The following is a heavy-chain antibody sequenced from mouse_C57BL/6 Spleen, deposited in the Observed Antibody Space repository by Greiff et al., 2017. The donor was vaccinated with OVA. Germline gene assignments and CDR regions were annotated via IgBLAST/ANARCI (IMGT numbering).Heavy chain of an antibody. J-gene: IGHJ3*01. CDR2: IYPGDGDT. CDR1: GYAFSSSW. CDR3: ARNPITTVVAPFAY. Sequence: LVESGPELVKPGASVKISCKASGYAFSSSWMNWVKQRPGKGLEWIGRIYPGDGDTNYNGKFKGKATLTADKSSSTAYMQLSSLTSEDSAVYFCARNPITTVVAPFAYWGQGTLVTVSA. D-gene: IGHD1-1*01. V-gene: IGHV1-82*01.